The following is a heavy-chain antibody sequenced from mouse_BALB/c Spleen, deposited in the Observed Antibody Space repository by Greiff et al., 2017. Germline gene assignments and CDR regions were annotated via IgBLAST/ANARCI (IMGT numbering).Heavy chain of an antibody. CDR3: TPFGGFAY. V-gene: IGHV6-6*02. D-gene: IGHD3-1*01. CDR2: IRLKSNNYAT. CDR1: GFTFSNYW. J-gene: IGHJ3*01. Sequence: EVKLQESGGGLVQPGGSMKLSCVASGFTFSNYWMNWVRQSPEKGLEWVAEIRLKSNNYATHYAESVKGRFTISRDDSKSSVYLQMNNLRAEDTGIYYCTPFGGFAYWGQGTLVTVSA.